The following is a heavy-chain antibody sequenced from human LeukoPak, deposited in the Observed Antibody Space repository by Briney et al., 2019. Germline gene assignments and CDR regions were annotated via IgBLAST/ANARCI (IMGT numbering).Heavy chain of an antibody. CDR2: IKQDGSEK. CDR1: GFTFNSYW. J-gene: IGHJ6*02. Sequence: GGSLRLSCAASGFTFNSYWMSWVRQAPGKGLEWVANIKQDGSEKYYVDSVKGRFTISRDSAKNSLYLQMNSLRAEDTAVYYCARGSGYSYPYVMDVWGQGTTVTVSS. CDR3: ARGSGYSYPYVMDV. D-gene: IGHD5-12*01. V-gene: IGHV3-7*01.